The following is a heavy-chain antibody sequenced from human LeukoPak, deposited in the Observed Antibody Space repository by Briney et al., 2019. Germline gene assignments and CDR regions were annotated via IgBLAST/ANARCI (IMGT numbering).Heavy chain of an antibody. Sequence: PGGSLRLSCAASGFTFSSYAMHWVRQAPGKGLEWVAVISYDGSNKYYADSVKGRFTISRDNSKNTLYPQMNSLRAEDTAVYYCAREGHGGSSSYYYGMDVWGQGTTVTVSS. V-gene: IGHV3-30*04. D-gene: IGHD6-13*01. CDR2: ISYDGSNK. CDR3: AREGHGGSSSYYYGMDV. J-gene: IGHJ6*02. CDR1: GFTFSSYA.